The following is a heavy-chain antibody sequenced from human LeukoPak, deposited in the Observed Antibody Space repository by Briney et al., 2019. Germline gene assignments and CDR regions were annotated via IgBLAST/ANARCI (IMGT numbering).Heavy chain of an antibody. CDR1: GFTFSSYA. D-gene: IGHD6-19*01. CDR3: ASRDSSGLTY. CDR2: ISYDGSNK. V-gene: IGHV3-30-3*01. Sequence: GGSLRLSCAASGFTFSSYAMHWVRQAPGKGLEWVAVISYDGSNKYYADSVKGRFTISGDNSKNTLYLQMNSLRAEDTAVYYCASRDSSGLTYWGQGTLVTVSS. J-gene: IGHJ4*02.